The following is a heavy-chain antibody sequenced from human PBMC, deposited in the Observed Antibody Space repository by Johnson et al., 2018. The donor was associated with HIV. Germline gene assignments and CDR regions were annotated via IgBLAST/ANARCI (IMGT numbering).Heavy chain of an antibody. CDR1: GFTVTNAW. CDR3: ARVRCSGWSDNDAFDI. D-gene: IGHD6-19*01. CDR2: IRSKVNSYAT. Sequence: VQLVESGGGLVQPGVSLRLSCGPSGFTVTNAWMNWVRQAPVKGLEWVGRIRSKVNSYATAYAASVKGRFTISRDNSKNTLYLIMNSLRAEDTAVYYCARVRCSGWSDNDAFDIWGQGTMVTVSS. J-gene: IGHJ3*02. V-gene: IGHV3-73*01.